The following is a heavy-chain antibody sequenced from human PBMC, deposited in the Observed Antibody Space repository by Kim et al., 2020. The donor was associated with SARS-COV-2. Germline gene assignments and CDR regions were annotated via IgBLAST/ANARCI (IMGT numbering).Heavy chain of an antibody. D-gene: IGHD3-22*01. J-gene: IGHJ3*02. CDR1: GYTFTGYY. Sequence: ASVKVSCKASGYTFTGYYMHWVRQAPGQGLEWMGWINPNSGGTNYAQKFQGRVTMTRDTSISTAYMELSRLRSDDTAVYYCARGDQYYYDSSGYSGRMGAFDIWGQGTMVTDSS. CDR2: INPNSGGT. V-gene: IGHV1-2*02. CDR3: ARGDQYYYDSSGYSGRMGAFDI.